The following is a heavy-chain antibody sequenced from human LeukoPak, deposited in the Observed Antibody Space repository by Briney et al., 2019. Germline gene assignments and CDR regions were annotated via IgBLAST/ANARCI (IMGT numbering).Heavy chain of an antibody. CDR3: ARGTDYWFDP. V-gene: IGHV1-2*02. Sequence: GASVKVSCKASGYTFTGYYMYWVRQAPAQGIEWVGWINPNSGGTNYAQKFQGRVTMTRDTSISTAYMELSRLRSDDTAGYYCARGTDYWFDPWGQGTLVTVSS. CDR1: GYTFTGYY. J-gene: IGHJ5*02. CDR2: INPNSGGT.